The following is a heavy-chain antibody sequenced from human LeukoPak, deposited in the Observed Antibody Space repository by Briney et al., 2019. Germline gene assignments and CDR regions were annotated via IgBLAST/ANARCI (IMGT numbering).Heavy chain of an antibody. CDR3: ATGSRYDPGGN. V-gene: IGHV3-21*01. D-gene: IGHD3-16*01. Sequence: GGSLRLSCAASGFTFSSYWMSWVRQAPGKGLEWVSSITSSNNYIYYGDSVKGRFTISRDDAKNSLFLQMNSLRAEDTAVYYCATGSRYDPGGNWGQGTLVTVSS. J-gene: IGHJ1*01. CDR2: ITSSNNYI. CDR1: GFTFSSYW.